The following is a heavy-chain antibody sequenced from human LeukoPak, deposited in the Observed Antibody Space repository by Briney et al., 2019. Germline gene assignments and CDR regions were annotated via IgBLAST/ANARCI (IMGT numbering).Heavy chain of an antibody. J-gene: IGHJ3*02. V-gene: IGHV5-51*01. Sequence: GESLKISCKGSGYRFTSYWIGWVRQMPGKGLEGMGIIYPGDSDTRYSPSFQGQVTISADKSISPAYLQWSSLKASDTAMYYCARQPSYYDSSGHRETNAFDIWGQGTMVTVSS. CDR1: GYRFTSYW. CDR2: IYPGDSDT. D-gene: IGHD3-22*01. CDR3: ARQPSYYDSSGHRETNAFDI.